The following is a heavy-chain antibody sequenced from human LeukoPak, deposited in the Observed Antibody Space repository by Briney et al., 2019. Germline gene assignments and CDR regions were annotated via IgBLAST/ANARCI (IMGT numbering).Heavy chain of an antibody. J-gene: IGHJ6*03. CDR1: GGSISSANYY. Sequence: PSETLSLTCTVSGGSISSANYYWGWIRQPPGKGLEWIGSVYNSGSTYYNPSLKSRVIVSLAMSQNQFSLRLTSVTAADTAVYYCARHLRVPATLDIGGRHYYYYYYMDVWGKGTKVTISS. V-gene: IGHV4-39*07. CDR2: VYNSGST. CDR3: ARHLRVPATLDIGGRHYYYYYYMDV. D-gene: IGHD2-2*03.